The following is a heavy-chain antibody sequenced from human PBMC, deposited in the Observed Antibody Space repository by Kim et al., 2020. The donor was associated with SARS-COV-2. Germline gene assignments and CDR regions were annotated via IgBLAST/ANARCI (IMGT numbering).Heavy chain of an antibody. V-gene: IGHV3-48*03. D-gene: IGHD3-10*01. J-gene: IGHJ4*02. Sequence: GGSLRLSCAASGFTFSSYEMNWVRQAPGKGLEWVSYISSSGSTIYYADSVKGRFTISRDNAKNSLYLQMNSLRAEDTAVYYCARDPAFNYYGSDCFDYWGQGTLVTVSS. CDR3: ARDPAFNYYGSDCFDY. CDR1: GFTFSSYE. CDR2: ISSSGSTI.